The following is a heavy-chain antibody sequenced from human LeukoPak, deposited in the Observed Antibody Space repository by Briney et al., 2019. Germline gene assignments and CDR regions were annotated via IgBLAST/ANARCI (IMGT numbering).Heavy chain of an antibody. J-gene: IGHJ4*02. CDR3: AKEGGGYYYGSGSPHLDY. Sequence: GGSLRLSCAASGFTFSSYAMSWVRQAPGKGLEWVSAISGSGGSTYYADSVKGRFTISRDNSKNTLYPQTNSLRAEDTAVYYCAKEGGGYYYGSGSPHLDYWGQGTLVTVSS. D-gene: IGHD3-10*01. V-gene: IGHV3-23*01. CDR1: GFTFSSYA. CDR2: ISGSGGST.